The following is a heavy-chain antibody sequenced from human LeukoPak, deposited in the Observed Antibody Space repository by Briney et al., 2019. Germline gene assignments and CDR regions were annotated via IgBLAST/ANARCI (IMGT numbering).Heavy chain of an antibody. CDR1: GGSISSYY. CDR3: ARGATGTTLGLAFDI. V-gene: IGHV4-4*07. CDR2: IYTSGST. J-gene: IGHJ3*02. D-gene: IGHD1-7*01. Sequence: SETQSLTCTVSGGSISSYYWSWIRQPAGKGLEWIGRIYTSGSTNYNPSLKSRVTMSVDTSKNQFSLKLSSVTAADTAVYYCARGATGTTLGLAFDIWGQGTMVTVSS.